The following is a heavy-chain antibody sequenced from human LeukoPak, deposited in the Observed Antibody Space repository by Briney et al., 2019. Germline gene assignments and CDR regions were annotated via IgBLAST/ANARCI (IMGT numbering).Heavy chain of an antibody. D-gene: IGHD3-10*01. V-gene: IGHV4-59*08. Sequence: SETLSLTCTVSGGSISSYYWSWIRQPPGKGLEWIGYIYYSGSTNYTPSLKSRVTISVDTSKNQFSLKLSSVTAADTAVYYCARHYGSGKYYFDYWGQGTLVTVSS. CDR2: IYYSGST. CDR1: GGSISSYY. CDR3: ARHYGSGKYYFDY. J-gene: IGHJ4*02.